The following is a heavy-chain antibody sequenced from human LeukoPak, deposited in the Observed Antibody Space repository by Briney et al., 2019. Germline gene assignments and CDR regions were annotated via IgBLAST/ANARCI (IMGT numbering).Heavy chain of an antibody. CDR1: GGSFSGYY. Sequence: SETLSLTCAVYGGSFSGYYWSWIRQPPGKGLEWIGETNHSGSTNYNPSLKSRVTISVDTSKNQFSLKLSSVTAADTAVYYCARSYCSSTSCYAVGGGWFDPWGQGTLVTVSS. V-gene: IGHV4-34*01. D-gene: IGHD2-2*01. CDR2: TNHSGST. CDR3: ARSYCSSTSCYAVGGGWFDP. J-gene: IGHJ5*02.